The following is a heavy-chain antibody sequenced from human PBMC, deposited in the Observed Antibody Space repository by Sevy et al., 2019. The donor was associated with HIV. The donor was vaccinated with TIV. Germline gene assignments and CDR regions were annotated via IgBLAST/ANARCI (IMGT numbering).Heavy chain of an antibody. CDR2: IRYGGYT. CDR1: GASISSTDYY. D-gene: IGHD6-19*01. CDR3: VGGKITYRGGWHYFDY. J-gene: IGHJ4*02. V-gene: IGHV4-39*01. Sequence: SETLSLTCTVSGASISSTDYYWGWIRQSPGKGLEWIASIRYGGYTFYNPSLKSPASISEDTSKNEFSLKRRFVSAAETSFYYCVGGKITYRGGWHYFDYWGQGTVVTVSS.